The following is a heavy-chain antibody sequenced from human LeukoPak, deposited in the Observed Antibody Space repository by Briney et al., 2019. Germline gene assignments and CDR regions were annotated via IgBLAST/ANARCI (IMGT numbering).Heavy chain of an antibody. V-gene: IGHV3-21*01. CDR3: ARATVAGTDY. J-gene: IGHJ4*02. CDR1: GFTFSSYS. D-gene: IGHD6-19*01. Sequence: GGSLRLPCAASGFTFSSYSMNWVRQAPGKGLEWVSSISSSSYIYYADSVKGRFTISRDNAKNSLYLQMNSLRAEDTAVYYCARATVAGTDYWGQGTLVTVSS. CDR2: ISSSSYI.